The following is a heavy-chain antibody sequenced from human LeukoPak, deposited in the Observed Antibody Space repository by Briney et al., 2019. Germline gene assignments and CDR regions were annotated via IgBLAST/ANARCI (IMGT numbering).Heavy chain of an antibody. CDR2: ISAYNGNT. Sequence: ASVKVSCKASGYTFTSYGISWVRQAPGQGLEWMGWISAYNGNTNYAQKLQGRVTMTTDTSTSTAYMELRSLRSDDTSVYYCAREGDPIYRQWLGLYYYGMDVWGQGTTVTVSS. D-gene: IGHD6-19*01. CDR3: AREGDPIYRQWLGLYYYGMDV. V-gene: IGHV1-18*01. J-gene: IGHJ6*02. CDR1: GYTFTSYG.